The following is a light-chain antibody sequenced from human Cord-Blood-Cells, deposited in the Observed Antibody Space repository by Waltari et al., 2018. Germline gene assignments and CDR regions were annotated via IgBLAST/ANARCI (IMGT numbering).Light chain of an antibody. J-gene: IGKJ2*01. CDR1: QSISSY. V-gene: IGKV1-39*01. CDR2: AAS. Sequence: IQMTPSPSSLSVSGGDRVTITCRASQSISSYLNWYQQKPGKAPKLLIYAASSLQSGVPSRFSGSGSGTDFTLTISSLQPEDFATYYCQQSYSTPYTFGQGTKLEIK. CDR3: QQSYSTPYT.